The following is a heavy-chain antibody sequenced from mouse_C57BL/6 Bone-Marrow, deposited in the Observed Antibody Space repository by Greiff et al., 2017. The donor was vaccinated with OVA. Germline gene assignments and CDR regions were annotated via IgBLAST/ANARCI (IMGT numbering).Heavy chain of an antibody. J-gene: IGHJ2*01. CDR3: TRGIYYDYEGYFDY. Sequence: EVQLQQSGAELVRPGASVKLSCTASGFNIKDDYMHWVKQRPEQGLEWIGWIDPENGDTEYASKFQGKATITADTSSNTAYLQLSSLTSEDTAVYYCTRGIYYDYEGYFDYWGQGTTLTVSS. CDR2: IDPENGDT. V-gene: IGHV14-4*01. D-gene: IGHD2-4*01. CDR1: GFNIKDDY.